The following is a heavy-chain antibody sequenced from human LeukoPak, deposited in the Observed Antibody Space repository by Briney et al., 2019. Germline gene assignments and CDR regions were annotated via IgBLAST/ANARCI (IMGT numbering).Heavy chain of an antibody. Sequence: GGSLRLSCAASGFTFSSYSMNWVRQAPGKGLEWVSSISSSSSYIYYADSVKGRFTISRDNAKNSLYLQMNSLRAEETAVYYCGREMYYYDRVGDAFDIWGQGTMVTVTS. CDR2: ISSSSSYI. J-gene: IGHJ3*02. CDR3: GREMYYYDRVGDAFDI. V-gene: IGHV3-21*01. CDR1: GFTFSSYS. D-gene: IGHD3-22*01.